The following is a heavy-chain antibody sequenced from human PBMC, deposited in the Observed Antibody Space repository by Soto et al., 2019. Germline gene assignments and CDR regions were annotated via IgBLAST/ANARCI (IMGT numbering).Heavy chain of an antibody. CDR2: ISSRSSSI. V-gene: IGHV3-21*01. CDR3: XRAXXXXXXXIYGMDV. J-gene: IGHJ6*02. CDR1: GFTFSDYT. Sequence: EVQLVESGGGLVKPGGSMRLSCKASGFTFSDYTMNWVRQAPGKGLEWVSSISSRSSSISYADSVKGRFTISRDNXXXXXXXXXXXXXXXXXXXXXXXRAXXXXXXXIYGMDVWGQGTTVTVSS.